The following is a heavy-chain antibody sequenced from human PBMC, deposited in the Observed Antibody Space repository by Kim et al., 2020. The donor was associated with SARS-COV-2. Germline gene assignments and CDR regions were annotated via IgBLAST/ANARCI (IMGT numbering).Heavy chain of an antibody. J-gene: IGHJ4*02. D-gene: IGHD6-19*01. CDR3: ARHGGQWLTQFLFDY. CDR2: IYYSGST. CDR1: GGSISSSSYY. V-gene: IGHV4-39*01. Sequence: SETLSLTCTVSGGSISSSSYYWGWIRQPPGKGLEWIGSIYYSGSTYYNPSLKSRVTISVDTSKNQFSLKLSSVTAADTAVYYCARHGGQWLTQFLFDYWGQGTLVTVSS.